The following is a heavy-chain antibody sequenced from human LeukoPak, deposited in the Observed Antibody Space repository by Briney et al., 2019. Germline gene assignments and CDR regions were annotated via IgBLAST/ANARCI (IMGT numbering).Heavy chain of an antibody. D-gene: IGHD3-3*01. CDR3: ARTVSRRVAAKYHYYMDV. J-gene: IGHJ6*03. Sequence: SETLSLTCTVSGGSITSSSYHWGWIRQPPGKGLEWIGSIYYTGTTYYNPSLKSRVSIFVDTSKNQFSLRLTSVTAADTAVYYCARTVSRRVAAKYHYYMDVWGKGTTVTISS. CDR2: IYYTGTT. V-gene: IGHV4-39*01. CDR1: GGSITSSSYH.